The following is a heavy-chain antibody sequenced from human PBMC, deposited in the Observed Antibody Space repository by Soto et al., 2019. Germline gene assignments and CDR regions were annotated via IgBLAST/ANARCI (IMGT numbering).Heavy chain of an antibody. D-gene: IGHD3-3*01. Sequence: GGSLRLSCAASGFTFSNAWMSWVRQAPGKGLEWVGRIKSKTDGRKTDYAATVKGRFTIASDDAKNTLYLQMNSLKTEDTAVYYCSTDSKRFSDAFEIWGQGTMVTV. V-gene: IGHV3-15*01. J-gene: IGHJ3*02. CDR1: GFTFSNAW. CDR3: STDSKRFSDAFEI. CDR2: IKSKTDGRKT.